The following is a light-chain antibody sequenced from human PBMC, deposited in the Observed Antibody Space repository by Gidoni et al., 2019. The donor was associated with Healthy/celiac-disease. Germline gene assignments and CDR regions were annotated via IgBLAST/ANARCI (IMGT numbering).Light chain of an antibody. CDR1: QSISSW. Sequence: DIQMTQSPSTLSASVGDRVTITCRASQSISSWLAWYQQKPGKAPKLLIYKASSLESGVPSRFSGSGSVTAFTLTISSLQPDYFATYSCQHSMGFTFGPGTNVDIK. V-gene: IGKV1-5*03. J-gene: IGKJ3*01. CDR3: QHSMGFT. CDR2: KAS.